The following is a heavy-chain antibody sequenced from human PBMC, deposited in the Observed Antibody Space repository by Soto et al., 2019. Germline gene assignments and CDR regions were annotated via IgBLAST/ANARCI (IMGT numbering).Heavy chain of an antibody. J-gene: IGHJ4*02. CDR3: ARDRDIALDLNY. V-gene: IGHV3-33*01. CDR2: IWYDGSNK. CDR1: GFTFSSYG. D-gene: IGHD1-1*01. Sequence: PGGSLRLSCAASGFTFSSYGMHWVRQAPGKGLEWVAVIWYDGSNKYYADSVKGRFTISRDNSKNTPYLQMNSLRAEDTAVYYCARDRDIALDLNYWGQGTLVTVSS.